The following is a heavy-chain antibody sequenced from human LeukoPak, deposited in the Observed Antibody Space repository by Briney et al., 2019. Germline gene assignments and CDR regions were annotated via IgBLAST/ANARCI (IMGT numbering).Heavy chain of an antibody. Sequence: SETLSLTCTVSGGSIRNYYWSWIRQPAGKGLEWIGRIYTSGSTNYNPSLKSRVTISVDKSKNQFSLKLSSVTAADTAVYYCARVTRITMIGAFDIWGQGTMVTVSS. J-gene: IGHJ3*02. CDR2: IYTSGST. D-gene: IGHD3-22*01. CDR1: GGSIRNYY. CDR3: ARVTRITMIGAFDI. V-gene: IGHV4-4*07.